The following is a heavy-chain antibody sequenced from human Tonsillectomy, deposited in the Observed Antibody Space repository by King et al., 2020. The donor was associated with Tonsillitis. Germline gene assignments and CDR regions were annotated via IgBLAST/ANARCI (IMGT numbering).Heavy chain of an antibody. CDR2: IKSDGSIR. D-gene: IGHD3-10*01. CDR3: AGERNSLDY. J-gene: IGHJ4*02. V-gene: IGHV3-74*01. Sequence: VQLVESGGGLVQPGGSLRLSCAASGFPFSQSWMHWVRHAPGKGLVWVSRIKSDGSIRAYADSVRGRFTISRDNTENTLYLQMNSLREEDTAVYYCAGERNSLDYWGQGALITVSS. CDR1: GFPFSQSW.